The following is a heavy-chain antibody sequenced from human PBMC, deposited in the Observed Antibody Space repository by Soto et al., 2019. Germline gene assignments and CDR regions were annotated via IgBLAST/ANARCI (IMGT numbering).Heavy chain of an antibody. CDR2: IIPIFGTA. J-gene: IGHJ5*02. CDR1: GGTFSSYA. CDR3: ARRVGSGSYYNEGLNWFDP. D-gene: IGHD3-10*01. Sequence: GASVKVSCKASGGTFSSYAISWVRQAPGQGLEWMGGIIPIFGTANYAQKFQGRVTITADESTSTAYMELSSLRSEDTAVYYCARRVGSGSYYNEGLNWFDPWGQGTLVTVSS. V-gene: IGHV1-69*13.